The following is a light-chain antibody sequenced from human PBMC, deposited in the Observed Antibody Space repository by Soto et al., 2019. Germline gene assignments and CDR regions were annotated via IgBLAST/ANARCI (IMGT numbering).Light chain of an antibody. V-gene: IGLV2-14*01. Sequence: QSVLTQPPSVSAAPGQKVTISCSGSNIDVDDHKYISWYRQHPGEAPKIIIYEVSNRPSGISNRFSGSKSGNTASLTISGRKTEDEAEYFCSTYTDKTYVFGSGTKVTV. CDR2: EVS. CDR3: STYTDKTYV. CDR1: NIDVDDHKY. J-gene: IGLJ1*01.